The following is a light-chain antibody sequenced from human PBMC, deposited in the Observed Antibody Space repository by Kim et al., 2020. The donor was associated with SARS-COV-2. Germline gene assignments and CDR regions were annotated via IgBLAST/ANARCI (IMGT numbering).Light chain of an antibody. CDR2: DVS. V-gene: IGLV2-11*01. Sequence: QSALTQPRSVSGSPGQSVTISCTGTSSDVSGYNYVSWYQQHPGKAPKLMIYDVSKRPSGVPDRFSGSKSGNTASLTISGLQAEDEADYHCCSYAGSYVVFGGGTKVTVL. CDR3: CSYAGSYVV. J-gene: IGLJ2*01. CDR1: SSDVSGYNY.